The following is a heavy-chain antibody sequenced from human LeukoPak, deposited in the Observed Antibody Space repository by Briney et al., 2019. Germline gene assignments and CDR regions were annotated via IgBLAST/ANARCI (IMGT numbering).Heavy chain of an antibody. CDR2: VYPDDSDV. V-gene: IGHV5-51*01. Sequence: GESLKIPCNGSGYNFTDYWIGWVRQMPGKGLEWMGVVYPDDSDVRYSPSFQGQVTISADKSLTTAYLQWTTLKPSDTATYYCVRQAYYYMDVWGSGTTVTVSS. CDR3: VRQAYYYMDV. J-gene: IGHJ6*03. CDR1: GYNFTDYW.